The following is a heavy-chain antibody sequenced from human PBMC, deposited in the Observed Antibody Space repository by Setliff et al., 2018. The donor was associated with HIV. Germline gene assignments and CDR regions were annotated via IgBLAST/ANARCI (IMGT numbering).Heavy chain of an antibody. CDR2: IHHSGST. D-gene: IGHD6-13*01. J-gene: IGHJ6*03. CDR3: SRQQLDGFRYKYYYMDV. Sequence: SETLSLTCIVSGGSISNYYWGWIRQSPGKGLEWIGFIHHSGSTNYNPSPESRVTISLDTANNHFSLNLRSVTAADTAVYYCSRQQLDGFRYKYYYMDVWGKGTKVTVSS. V-gene: IGHV4-59*01. CDR1: GGSISNYY.